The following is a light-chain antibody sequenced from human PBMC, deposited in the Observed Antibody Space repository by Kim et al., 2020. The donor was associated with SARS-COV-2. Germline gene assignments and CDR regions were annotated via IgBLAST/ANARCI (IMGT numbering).Light chain of an antibody. CDR3: SSYTSSSTWV. CDR2: DVS. J-gene: IGLJ3*02. CDR1: SSDVGGYNY. Sequence: QSVTIACHETSSDVGGYNYVSCYQQHPGKAPKHMIYDVSKRPSGVSNRFSGSKSGNTASLTISGLQAECEADYYCSSYTSSSTWVFGGGTQLTVL. V-gene: IGLV2-14*04.